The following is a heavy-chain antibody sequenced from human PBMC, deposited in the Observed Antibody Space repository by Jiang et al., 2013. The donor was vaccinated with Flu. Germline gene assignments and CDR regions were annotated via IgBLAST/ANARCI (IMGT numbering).Heavy chain of an antibody. CDR3: ARFKQWLLLDY. CDR1: FTDYA. D-gene: IGHD6-19*01. Sequence: FTDYAMNWVRQAPGQGLEWMGWINTNTGNPTYAQGFTGRFVFSLDTSVSTAYLEISSLKAEDTAVYYCARFKQWLLLDYWGQGTLVTVSS. J-gene: IGHJ4*02. V-gene: IGHV7-4-1*02. CDR2: INTNTGNP.